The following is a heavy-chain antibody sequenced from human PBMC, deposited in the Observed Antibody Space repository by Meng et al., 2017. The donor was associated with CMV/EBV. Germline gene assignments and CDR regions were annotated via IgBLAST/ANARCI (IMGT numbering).Heavy chain of an antibody. J-gene: IGHJ4*02. V-gene: IGHV3-73*01. CDR3: VAPSCSSTNCYAADF. D-gene: IGHD2-2*01. CDR2: IRNKANNYAT. CDR1: GFTFSDST. Sequence: GGSLRLSCAASGFTFSDSTMHWVRQASGKGLEWVDHIRNKANNYATAYAASVKGRFTISRDDSSSTTYLQLSSVKADDTAVYYCVAPSCSSTNCYAADFWGQGTLVTVSS.